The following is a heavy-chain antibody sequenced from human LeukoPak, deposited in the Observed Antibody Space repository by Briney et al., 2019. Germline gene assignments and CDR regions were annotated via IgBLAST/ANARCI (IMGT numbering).Heavy chain of an antibody. D-gene: IGHD1-26*01. V-gene: IGHV1-24*01. Sequence: ASVKVSCKVSGYTLTELSMHWVRQAPGKGLEWMGGFDPEDGETIYAQKFQGRVTMTEDTSTDTAYMELSSLRSEDTAVYYCATPRYSGSTNLFDYWGQGTLVTVSS. CDR3: ATPRYSGSTNLFDY. J-gene: IGHJ4*02. CDR1: GYTLTELS. CDR2: FDPEDGET.